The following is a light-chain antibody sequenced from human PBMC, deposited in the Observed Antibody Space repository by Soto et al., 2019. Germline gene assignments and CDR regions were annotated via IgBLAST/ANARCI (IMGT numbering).Light chain of an antibody. CDR2: GNN. V-gene: IGLV1-40*01. CDR1: SSNIGAGYE. J-gene: IGLJ1*01. CDR3: QSYDSGLSGYV. Sequence: QSVLTQPPSVSETPGQRVTISCTGSSSNIGAGYEAHWYQQVPGTAPKLLIYGNNNRPSGVPDRFSGSKSGTSASLAITGLQAEDEAEYYCQSYDSGLSGYVFGTGTKLTVL.